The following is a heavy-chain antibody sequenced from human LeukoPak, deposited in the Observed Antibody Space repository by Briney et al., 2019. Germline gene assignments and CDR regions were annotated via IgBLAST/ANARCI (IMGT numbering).Heavy chain of an antibody. D-gene: IGHD1-26*01. CDR3: ASPSVGAITGIDY. CDR2: INHSGST. CDR1: GGSSSGYY. J-gene: IGHJ4*02. V-gene: IGHV4-34*01. Sequence: PEALCLTRAVHGGSSSGYYWSWIRQPPGKGLQWIGEINHSGSTNYNPSLKRRVTISVDTSKKQISLKLTSVTAADTAVYYCASPSVGAITGIDYWGQGILVTVSS.